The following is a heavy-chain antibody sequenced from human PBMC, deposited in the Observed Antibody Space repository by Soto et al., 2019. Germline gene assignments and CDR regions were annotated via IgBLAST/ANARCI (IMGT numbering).Heavy chain of an antibody. J-gene: IGHJ3*02. CDR2: MNPNSGNT. Sequence: QVQLVQSGAEVKRSGASVRISCKASGYTFNRHDINWVRQATGQGPEWIGWMNPNSGNTGYAQKVQGRVTMTRDSSITTAYMDLCSLTSEDTAIYYCAREGLYGSIQDNTFDIWGQGTMVSVSS. V-gene: IGHV1-8*01. CDR1: GYTFNRHD. CDR3: AREGLYGSIQDNTFDI. D-gene: IGHD6-19*01.